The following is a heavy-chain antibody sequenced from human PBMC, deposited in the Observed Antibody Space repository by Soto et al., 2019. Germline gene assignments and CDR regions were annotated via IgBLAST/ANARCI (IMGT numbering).Heavy chain of an antibody. CDR2: ISSTSSTI. Sequence: EVQLVESGGGLVQPGGSLRLSCAASGFTFSIYSMNWVRQAPGKGLEWVSYISSTSSTIYYADSVKGRFTISRDNAKNSLYLQRNRLRDEDTAVYYCAPYMTKRGYNWCDPWGQGTLVTVSS. J-gene: IGHJ5*02. CDR3: APYMTKRGYNWCDP. CDR1: GFTFSIYS. D-gene: IGHD4-17*01. V-gene: IGHV3-48*02.